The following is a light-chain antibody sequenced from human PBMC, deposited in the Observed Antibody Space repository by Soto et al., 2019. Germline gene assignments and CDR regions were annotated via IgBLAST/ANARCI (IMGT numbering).Light chain of an antibody. CDR3: SSYTSSSTYV. V-gene: IGLV2-14*01. CDR1: SSEVGGYNY. J-gene: IGLJ1*01. CDR2: EVS. Sequence: QSVLTQTASVSGSPGQSITISCTGTSSEVGGYNYVSWYQQHPGKAPKLMIYEVSNRPSGVSHRFSGSKSGNTASLTISGLQAEDEADYYCSSYTSSSTYVFGTGTKVTVL.